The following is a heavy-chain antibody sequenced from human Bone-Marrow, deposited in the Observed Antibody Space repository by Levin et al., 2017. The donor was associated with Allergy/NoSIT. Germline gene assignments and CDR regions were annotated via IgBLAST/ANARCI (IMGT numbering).Heavy chain of an antibody. D-gene: IGHD5-12*01. V-gene: IGHV3-74*01. J-gene: IGHJ4*02. CDR3: ARESYSGYDLDF. CDR2: INSDGNTI. CDR1: GFGFSNDW. Sequence: GGSLRLSCEASGFGFSNDWMHWVRQVPGKGLMWVSRINSDGNTIRYADSVKGRFIISRDNAKKTLYLQMTSLRADDTALYYCARESYSGYDLDFWGQGTLVTVAS.